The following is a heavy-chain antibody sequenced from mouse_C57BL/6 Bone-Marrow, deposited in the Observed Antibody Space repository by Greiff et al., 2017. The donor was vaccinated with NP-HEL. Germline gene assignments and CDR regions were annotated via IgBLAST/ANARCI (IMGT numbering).Heavy chain of an antibody. CDR3: ASSSYGYFDV. CDR2: ISSGSSTI. D-gene: IGHD1-1*01. CDR1: GFTFSDYG. J-gene: IGHJ1*03. Sequence: EVKLVESGGGLVKPGGSLKLSCAASGFTFSDYGMHWVRQAPEKGLEWVAYISSGSSTIYYADTVKGRFTISSDNAKNTLFLQMTSLRSEDTAMYYCASSSYGYFDVWGTGTTVTVSS. V-gene: IGHV5-17*01.